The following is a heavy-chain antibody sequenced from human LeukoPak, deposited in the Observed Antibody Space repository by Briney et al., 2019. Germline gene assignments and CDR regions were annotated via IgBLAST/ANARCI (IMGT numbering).Heavy chain of an antibody. Sequence: SETLSLTCTVSGGSISSSSYYWGWIRQPPGKGLEWIGSIYYSGSTYYNPSLKSRVTISVDTSKNQFSLKLSSVTAADTAVYYCARDKLDDILTGRLGAFDIWGQGTMVTVSS. CDR1: GGSISSSSYY. CDR3: ARDKLDDILTGRLGAFDI. CDR2: IYYSGST. J-gene: IGHJ3*02. D-gene: IGHD3-9*01. V-gene: IGHV4-39*07.